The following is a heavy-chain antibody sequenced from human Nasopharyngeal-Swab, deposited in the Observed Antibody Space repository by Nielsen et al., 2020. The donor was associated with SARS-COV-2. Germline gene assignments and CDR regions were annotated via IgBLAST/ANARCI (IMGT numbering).Heavy chain of an antibody. J-gene: IGHJ6*02. D-gene: IGHD6-13*01. CDR1: GGSFSGYY. V-gene: IGHV4-34*01. Sequence: SETLSLTCAVYGGSFSGYYWSWIRQPPGKGLEWIGEINHSGSTNYNPSLKSRVTISVDTSKNQFSLKLSSVTAADTAVYYCARGSRIAAAGTRGGVHYYYGMDVWSQGTTVTVSS. CDR3: ARGSRIAAAGTRGGVHYYYGMDV. CDR2: INHSGST.